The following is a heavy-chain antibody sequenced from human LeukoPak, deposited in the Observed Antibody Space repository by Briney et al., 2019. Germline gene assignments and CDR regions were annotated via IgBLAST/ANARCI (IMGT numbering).Heavy chain of an antibody. J-gene: IGHJ4*02. CDR3: VREGGYSGYY. CDR2: IYYSGST. Sequence: PSETLSLTCTVSGGSVTSDSSFWSWIRQPPGKGLEWIGYIYYSGSTNYNPSLKSRVTISLDTSKNQFSLKVSSVTAADTAVYYCVREGGYSGYYWGQGTLVTVSS. D-gene: IGHD5-12*01. V-gene: IGHV4-61*01. CDR1: GGSVTSDSSF.